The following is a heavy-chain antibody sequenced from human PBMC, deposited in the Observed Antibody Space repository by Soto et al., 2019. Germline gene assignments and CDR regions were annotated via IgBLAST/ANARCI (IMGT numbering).Heavy chain of an antibody. D-gene: IGHD6-13*01. J-gene: IGHJ3*02. CDR2: IYYSGST. Sequence: SETLSLTCTVPGGSISSYYWSWIRQPPGKGLEWIGYIYYSGSTNYNPSLKSRVTISVDTSKNQFSLKLSSVTAADTAVYYCARPYSSAFDIWGQGTMVTVSS. CDR1: GGSISSYY. CDR3: ARPYSSAFDI. V-gene: IGHV4-59*08.